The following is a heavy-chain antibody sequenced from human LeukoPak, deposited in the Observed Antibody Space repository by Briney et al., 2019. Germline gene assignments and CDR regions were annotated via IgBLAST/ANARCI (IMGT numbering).Heavy chain of an antibody. V-gene: IGHV2-5*01. J-gene: IGHJ4*02. CDR1: GFSLSTGGVG. CDR2: IYWNDDK. CDR3: AHRRLEEMTSVTTGFDY. Sequence: SGPTLVNPTQTLTLTCTFSGFSLSTGGVGVGWIRQPPGKALEWLALIYWNDDKRYSPSLKSRLTITKDTSKNQVVLTMTNLDPVDTATYYCAHRRLEEMTSVTTGFDYWGQGALVTVSS. D-gene: IGHD4-17*01.